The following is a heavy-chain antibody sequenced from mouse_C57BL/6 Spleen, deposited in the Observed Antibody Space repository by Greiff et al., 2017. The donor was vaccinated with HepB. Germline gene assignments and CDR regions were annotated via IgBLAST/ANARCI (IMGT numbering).Heavy chain of an antibody. CDR3: ARHGDYADGPWFAY. CDR1: GFTFSSYG. D-gene: IGHD2-4*01. CDR2: ISSGGSYT. V-gene: IGHV5-6*01. J-gene: IGHJ3*01. Sequence: EVQRVESGGDLVKPGGSLKLSCAASGFTFSSYGMSWVRQTPDKRLEWVATISSGGSYTYYPDSVKGRFTISRDNAKNTLYLQMSSLKSEDTAMYYCARHGDYADGPWFAYWGQGTLVTVSA.